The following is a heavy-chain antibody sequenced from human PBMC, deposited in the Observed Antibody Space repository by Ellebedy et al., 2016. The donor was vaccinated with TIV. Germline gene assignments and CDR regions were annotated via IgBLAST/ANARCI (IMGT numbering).Heavy chain of an antibody. V-gene: IGHV3-7*01. CDR1: GFSFRSYW. D-gene: IGHD4-17*01. CDR2: IYQDGGVQ. Sequence: GESLKISCAASGFSFRSYWMGWVRQAPGKGLEWVANIYQDGGVQYYVDSVKGRFTISSDNADNSLFLQMNRRRAEDTAVYFCARRGSYGDYAVEINSWFDTWGRGTLVAVSS. CDR3: ARRGSYGDYAVEINSWFDT. J-gene: IGHJ5*02.